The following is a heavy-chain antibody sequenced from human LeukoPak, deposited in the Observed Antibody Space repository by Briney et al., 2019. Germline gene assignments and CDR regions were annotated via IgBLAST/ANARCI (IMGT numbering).Heavy chain of an antibody. V-gene: IGHV3-48*01. D-gene: IGHD3-3*01. CDR1: GFTFSSFG. CDR2: ISISSSTI. CDR3: ARSVTIFGVATLGY. Sequence: GGSLRLSCAASGFTFSSFGMNWVRQAPGKGLEWISYISISSSTIYYADSVKGRFTISRDNAKNSLYLQMNSLRADDTAVYYCARSVTIFGVATLGYWGQGTPVTVSS. J-gene: IGHJ4*02.